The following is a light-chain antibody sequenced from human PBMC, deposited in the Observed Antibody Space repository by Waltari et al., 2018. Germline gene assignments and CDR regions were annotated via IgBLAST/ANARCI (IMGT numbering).Light chain of an antibody. J-gene: IGLJ2*01. V-gene: IGLV2-14*03. CDR2: DVS. CDR1: SSDVGGYNY. Sequence: QSALTQPASVSGSPGQSITISCTGTSSDVGGYNYVSWYQQHPGTAPKLIIYDVSNRPSGVSKRFSGSKSGNTASLTISGLQAEDEADYYCSSYISSDTLELFGGGTSLTV. CDR3: SSYISSDTLEL.